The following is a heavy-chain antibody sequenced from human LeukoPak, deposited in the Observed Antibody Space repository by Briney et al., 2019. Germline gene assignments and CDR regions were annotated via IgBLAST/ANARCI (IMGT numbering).Heavy chain of an antibody. J-gene: IGHJ6*02. V-gene: IGHV4-39*01. CDR1: VGSISNSSYY. CDR2: IYYSGSP. Sequence: PSETLSLTRTVSVGSISNSSYYCGWLRQPPGKGLEWIGRIYYSGSPYYNPSLKSRVTISVDTSKTPFSVKLSSVTAADTAVYYCARQVRGTYGSGSYYGMDVWGQGTTVTVSS. CDR3: ARQVRGTYGSGSYYGMDV. D-gene: IGHD3-10*01.